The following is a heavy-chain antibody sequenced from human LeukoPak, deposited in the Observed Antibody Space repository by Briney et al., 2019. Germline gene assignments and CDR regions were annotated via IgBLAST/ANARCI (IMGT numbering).Heavy chain of an antibody. D-gene: IGHD3-9*01. V-gene: IGHV4-61*02. CDR3: ARVPLFDILTGYYGDGRKGAFDI. J-gene: IGHJ3*02. CDR2: IYTSGST. CDR1: GGSISSGSYY. Sequence: SETPSLTCTVSGGSISSGSYYWSWIRQPAGKGLEWIGRIYTSGSTNYNPSLKSRVTISVDTSKNQFSLKLSSVTAADTAVYYCARVPLFDILTGYYGDGRKGAFDIWGQGTMVTVSS.